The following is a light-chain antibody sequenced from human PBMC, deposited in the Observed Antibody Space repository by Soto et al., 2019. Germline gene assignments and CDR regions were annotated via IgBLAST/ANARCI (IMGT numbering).Light chain of an antibody. CDR1: QDISNY. CDR3: QQYDNRPIT. J-gene: IGKJ4*01. V-gene: IGKV1-33*01. Sequence: DIQMTQSPSSLSASVGDRVTITCQASQDISNYLNWYQQKPGKAPKLLIYAASNLETGVPSRFSGSGSGTDLTFTISSLQPEDIATYYCQQYDNRPITFGGGTKVEIK. CDR2: AAS.